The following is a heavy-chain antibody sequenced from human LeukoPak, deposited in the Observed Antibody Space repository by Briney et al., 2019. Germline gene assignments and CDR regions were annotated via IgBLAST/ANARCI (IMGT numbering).Heavy chain of an antibody. D-gene: IGHD2-2*01. V-gene: IGHV1-2*06. Sequence: ASVKVSCKASGYTFSGYYMRWVRQAPGQGLEWMGRINPNSGGTNYAQKFQGRVTMTRDTSISTAYMELSRLRSDDTAVYYCAREKVRQSGMDVWGQGTTVTVSS. J-gene: IGHJ6*02. CDR2: INPNSGGT. CDR3: AREKVRQSGMDV. CDR1: GYTFSGYY.